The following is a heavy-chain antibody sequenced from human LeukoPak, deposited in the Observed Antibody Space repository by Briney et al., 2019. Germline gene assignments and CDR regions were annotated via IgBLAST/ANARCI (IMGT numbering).Heavy chain of an antibody. Sequence: AGGSLRLSCAASGFTVSSNYMSWVRQAPGKGLEWVSVIYSGGSTYYADSVKGRFTISRDNSKNTLYLQMNSLRAEDTAVYYCARDLGSRALGYWGQGTLVTVSS. CDR1: GFTVSSNY. CDR3: ARDLGSRALGY. J-gene: IGHJ4*02. V-gene: IGHV3-53*01. CDR2: IYSGGST. D-gene: IGHD3-16*01.